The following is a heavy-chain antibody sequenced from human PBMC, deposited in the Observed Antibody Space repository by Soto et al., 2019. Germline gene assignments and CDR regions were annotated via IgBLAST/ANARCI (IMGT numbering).Heavy chain of an antibody. CDR1: GGSISSSSYY. V-gene: IGHV4-39*01. D-gene: IGHD2-15*01. J-gene: IGHJ6*02. CDR2: IYYSGST. Sequence: SETLYPTCTVSGGSISSSSYYWGWIRQPPVKGLEWSGSIYYSGSTYYNPSLKSRVTISVDTSKNQFSLKLSSVTAADTAVYYCARPACSGGSCYAFYGMDVWGQGTTVT. CDR3: ARPACSGGSCYAFYGMDV.